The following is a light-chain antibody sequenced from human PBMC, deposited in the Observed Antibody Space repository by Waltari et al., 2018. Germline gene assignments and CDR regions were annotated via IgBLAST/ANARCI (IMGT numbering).Light chain of an antibody. CDR3: SSYAGSVV. CDR2: GVN. V-gene: IGLV2-23*02. CDR1: SSDIGRYNV. Sequence: QSALTQPASVSGSRGQSITISCTASSSDIGRYNVVSWYQHHPGKAPKLLIYGVNNRPSGVSNRFSGSKSGNTASLTISGLQAEDEADYYCSSYAGSVVFGGGTKLTVL. J-gene: IGLJ3*02.